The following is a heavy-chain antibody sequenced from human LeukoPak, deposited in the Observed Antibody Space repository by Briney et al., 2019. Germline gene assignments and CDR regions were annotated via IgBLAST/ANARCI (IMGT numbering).Heavy chain of an antibody. Sequence: SETLSLTCTVSGFSITTGFFWGWIRQPPGEGLEWIGSVHRDGSTHYNPSLRSRVTISVDTSKNQFSLNLTSVTAADTALYYCARRSGYYHDVPGYSEYCFDYWGQGNLVTVSS. J-gene: IGHJ4*02. CDR3: ARRSGYYHDVPGYSEYCFDY. CDR2: VHRDGST. D-gene: IGHD3-22*01. V-gene: IGHV4-38-2*02. CDR1: GFSITTGFF.